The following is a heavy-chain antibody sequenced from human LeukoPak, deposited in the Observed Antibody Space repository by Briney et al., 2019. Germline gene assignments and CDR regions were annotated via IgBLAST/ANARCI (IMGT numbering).Heavy chain of an antibody. CDR1: GYTFTSYD. D-gene: IGHD5-18*01. V-gene: IGHV1-8*01. CDR2: MNPNSGNT. J-gene: IGHJ6*03. Sequence: GASVKVSCKASGYTFTSYDINWVRQATGQGLEWMGWMNPNSGNTGYAQKFQGRVTMTRNTSMSTAYMELSSLRSEDTAVYYCARIVYSYGYNYYYYYMDVWGKGTTVTVSS. CDR3: ARIVYSYGYNYYYYYMDV.